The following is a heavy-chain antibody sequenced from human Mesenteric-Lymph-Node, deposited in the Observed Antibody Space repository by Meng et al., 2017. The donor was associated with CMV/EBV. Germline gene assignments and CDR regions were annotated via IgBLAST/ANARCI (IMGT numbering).Heavy chain of an antibody. V-gene: IGHV3-23*01. CDR3: VKNSFGVIVSPDS. CDR1: GFTFRKYA. Sequence: GGSLRLSCTASGFTFRKYAMSWVRQAPGQGLEWLSAISDDTTYYADSVKGRFTISRDNSKNTVSLQMNNLTAGDTALYYCVKNSFGVIVSPDSWGPGTMVTVSS. D-gene: IGHD3-3*01. J-gene: IGHJ4*02. CDR2: ISDDTT.